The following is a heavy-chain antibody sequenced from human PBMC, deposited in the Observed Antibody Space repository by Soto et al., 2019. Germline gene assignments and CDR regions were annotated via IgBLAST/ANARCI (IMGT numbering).Heavy chain of an antibody. D-gene: IGHD4-17*01. V-gene: IGHV4-34*01. CDR1: GGSFSGYY. CDR2: INHSGST. J-gene: IGHJ4*02. Sequence: SETLSLTCAVCGGSFSGYYWSWIRQPPGKGLEWIGEINHSGSTNYNPSLKSRVTISVDTSKNQFSLKLSSVTAADTAVYYCALGTTVTTLDYWGQGTLVTVSS. CDR3: ALGTTVTTLDY.